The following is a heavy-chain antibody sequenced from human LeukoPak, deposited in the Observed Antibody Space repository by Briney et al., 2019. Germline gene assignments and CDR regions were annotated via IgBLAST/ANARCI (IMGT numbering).Heavy chain of an antibody. CDR1: GYSISSGYY. D-gene: IGHD5-24*01. V-gene: IGHV4-38-2*02. Sequence: SETLSLTCTVSGYSISSGYYWGWIRQPPGKGLEWIGSIYHSGSTYYNPSLKSRVTISVDTSKNQFSLKLSSVTAADTAVYYCARDYNWSNWFDPWGQGTLVTVSS. CDR2: IYHSGST. J-gene: IGHJ5*02. CDR3: ARDYNWSNWFDP.